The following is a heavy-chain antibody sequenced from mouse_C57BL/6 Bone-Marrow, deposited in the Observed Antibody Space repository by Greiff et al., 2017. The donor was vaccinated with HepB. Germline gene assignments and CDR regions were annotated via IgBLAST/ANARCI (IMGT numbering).Heavy chain of an antibody. CDR1: GVDFSRYW. J-gene: IGHJ2*01. Sequence: AAGGVDFSRYWMSWVRRAPGKGLEWIGEINPDSSTINYAPSLKDKFIISRDNAKNTLYLQMSKVRSEDTALYYCARSTMITTGVWGQGTTLTVSS. D-gene: IGHD2-4*01. CDR2: INPDSSTI. CDR3: ARSTMITTGV. V-gene: IGHV4-1*01.